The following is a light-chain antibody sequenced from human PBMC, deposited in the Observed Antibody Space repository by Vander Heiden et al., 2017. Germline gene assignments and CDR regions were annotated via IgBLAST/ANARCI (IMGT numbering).Light chain of an antibody. CDR2: EVS. Sequence: QSVLTQPASVAGSAGQSITISCTGTSSDVGSYNLVSWYQHHPDKAPKLMIYEVSKRPSGVSNRFSGSKSGNTASLTISGLQAEDEAHYYCYSYAGSTRVFGGGTKLTVL. V-gene: IGLV2-23*02. CDR1: SSDVGSYNL. J-gene: IGLJ3*02. CDR3: YSYAGSTRV.